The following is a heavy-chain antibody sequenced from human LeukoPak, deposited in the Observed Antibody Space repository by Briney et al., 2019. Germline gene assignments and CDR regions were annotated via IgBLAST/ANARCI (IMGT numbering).Heavy chain of an antibody. CDR1: GFTFSIYA. Sequence: GGSLRLSCAASGFTFSIYALHWVRQAPGKGLEWVAVISYDGSNKYYADSVKGRFTISRDNSKNTLYLQMNSLRAEDTAVYYCAREKVLAAAADYDDYYYYYGMDVWGQGTTVTVSS. CDR3: AREKVLAAAADYDDYYYYYGMDV. D-gene: IGHD6-13*01. J-gene: IGHJ6*02. CDR2: ISYDGSNK. V-gene: IGHV3-30-3*01.